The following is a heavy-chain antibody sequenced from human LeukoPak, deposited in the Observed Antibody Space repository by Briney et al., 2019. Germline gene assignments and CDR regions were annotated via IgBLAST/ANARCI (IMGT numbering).Heavy chain of an antibody. D-gene: IGHD5-24*01. CDR1: GYTFNRYG. Sequence: ASVKVSCKASGYTFNRYGFSWVRQAPGQGLEWLGWISAYNGNTNYAQKVQDRVTMTTETSTSTAYMELRSLSSDDTAVYFCARTHDYNNYPDYWGQGTLVAVSS. CDR2: ISAYNGNT. CDR3: ARTHDYNNYPDY. V-gene: IGHV1-18*01. J-gene: IGHJ4*02.